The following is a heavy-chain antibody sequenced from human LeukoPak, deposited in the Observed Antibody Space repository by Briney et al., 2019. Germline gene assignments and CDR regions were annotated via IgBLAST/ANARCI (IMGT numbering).Heavy chain of an antibody. CDR2: IYYSGST. Sequence: SETLSLTCTVSGGSISSYYWSWIRQPPGKGLEWIGYIYYSGSTNYNPSLKSRVTISVDTSKNQFSLKLSSVTAADTAVYYCARGTNYGSGSYYNDYYYYYMDVWGKGTTVTVSS. V-gene: IGHV4-59*01. CDR1: GGSISSYY. J-gene: IGHJ6*03. D-gene: IGHD3-10*01. CDR3: ARGTNYGSGSYYNDYYYYYMDV.